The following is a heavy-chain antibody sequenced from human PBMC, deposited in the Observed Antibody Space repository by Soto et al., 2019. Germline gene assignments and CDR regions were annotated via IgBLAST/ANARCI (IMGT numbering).Heavy chain of an antibody. CDR1: GGTFSSYA. V-gene: IGHV1-69*13. Sequence: GASVKVSCKASGGTFSSYAISWVRQAPGQGLEWMGGIIPIFGTANYAQKFQGRVTITADESTSTAYMELSSLRSEDTAVYYCARDQDPSGSRIYYYYCGMDVWGQGTTVTVS. J-gene: IGHJ6*02. CDR2: IIPIFGTA. D-gene: IGHD1-26*01. CDR3: ARDQDPSGSRIYYYYCGMDV.